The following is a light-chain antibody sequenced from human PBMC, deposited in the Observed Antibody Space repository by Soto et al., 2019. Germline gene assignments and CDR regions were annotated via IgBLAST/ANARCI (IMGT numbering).Light chain of an antibody. J-gene: IGKJ1*01. CDR1: QSVSSSY. V-gene: IGKV3-20*01. CDR2: GAS. CDR3: HQYGSSRT. Sequence: EIVLTQSPGTPSLSPGERATLSCRASQSVSSSYLAWYQQKPGQAPRLLIYGASSRATGIPDRFSGSGSGTDFTLTISRLEPEDSAVYYCHQYGSSRTFGQGTKVDIK.